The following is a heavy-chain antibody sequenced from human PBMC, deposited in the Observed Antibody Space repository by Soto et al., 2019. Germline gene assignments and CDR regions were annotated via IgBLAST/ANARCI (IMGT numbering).Heavy chain of an antibody. CDR2: IIPFSGTV. D-gene: IGHD1-26*01. CDR3: ARTPSVGATTVILGDDAFDL. CDR1: GGSFMSQA. Sequence: QVQLVQSGAEVKKPGSSVKVSCKASGGSFMSQAISWVRQAPGQGPEWMGGIIPFSGTVTYTERFQGRLTLTADEPTKTAYMELSSLRSEDTAVYYCARTPSVGATTVILGDDAFDLWGQGTLITVSS. V-gene: IGHV1-69*01. J-gene: IGHJ3*01.